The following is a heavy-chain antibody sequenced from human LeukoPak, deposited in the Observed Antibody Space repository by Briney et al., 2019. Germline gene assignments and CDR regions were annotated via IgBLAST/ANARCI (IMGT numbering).Heavy chain of an antibody. CDR1: GFTFTTYW. CDR2: IKYDGSEQ. D-gene: IGHD6-19*01. Sequence: GGSLRLSCAASGFTFTTYWMSWMRQAPGKGLQWVANIKYDGSEQYYVDSVKGRFTISRDNAKNSLFLQMNSLRAEDTALYYCAKAHSSGWPYDAFDIWGQGTMVTVSS. J-gene: IGHJ3*02. CDR3: AKAHSSGWPYDAFDI. V-gene: IGHV3-7*03.